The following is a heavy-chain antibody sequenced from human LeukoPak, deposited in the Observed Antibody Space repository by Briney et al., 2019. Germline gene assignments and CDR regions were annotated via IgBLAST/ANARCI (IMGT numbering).Heavy chain of an antibody. Sequence: GGSLRLSCAASGFTFSSYGMHWVRQAPGKGLEWVAVIWYDGSNKYYADSVEGRFTISRDNSKNTLYLQVNSLKTEDTAAYYCTRTNGYSSGWYSDYWGQGTLVAVSS. J-gene: IGHJ4*02. V-gene: IGHV3-33*01. D-gene: IGHD6-19*01. CDR2: IWYDGSNK. CDR1: GFTFSSYG. CDR3: TRTNGYSSGWYSDY.